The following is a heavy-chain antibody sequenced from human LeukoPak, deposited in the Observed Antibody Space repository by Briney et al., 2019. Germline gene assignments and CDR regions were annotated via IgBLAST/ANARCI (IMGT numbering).Heavy chain of an antibody. Sequence: SETLSLTCTVSGASTSSASYFWGWIRQPPGKGLEWIGTIYYSGRPYFNPSLNSRVTISVDASKNQFSLKLNSVTAADTAVYYCARDGAYYYGSGSYYFDYWGQGTLVTVSS. CDR2: IYYSGRP. V-gene: IGHV4-39*02. CDR3: ARDGAYYYGSGSYYFDY. CDR1: GASTSSASYF. J-gene: IGHJ4*02. D-gene: IGHD3-10*01.